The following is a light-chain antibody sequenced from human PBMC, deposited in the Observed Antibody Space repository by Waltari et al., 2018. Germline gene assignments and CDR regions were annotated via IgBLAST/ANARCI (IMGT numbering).Light chain of an antibody. V-gene: IGKV4-1*01. Sequence: DIVITQSPESLAVSLGERATINCKSSDNVLYRSTNKNYLALYQHKPGHPPKLLIYWTSTRESGVPDRFSGSGSGTDFTLAISSLQAEDVAVYYCQQYYTTPHTFGQGTKLEIK. J-gene: IGKJ2*01. CDR1: DNVLYRSTNKNY. CDR3: QQYYTTPHT. CDR2: WTS.